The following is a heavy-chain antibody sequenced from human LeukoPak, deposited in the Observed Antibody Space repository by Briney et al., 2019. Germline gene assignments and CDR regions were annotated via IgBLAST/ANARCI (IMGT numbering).Heavy chain of an antibody. CDR2: IWYDGSNK. CDR1: GFTFSSYG. J-gene: IGHJ3*02. CDR3: AKDTGRITITVPKDAFDI. D-gene: IGHD1-20*01. Sequence: PGRSLRLSCAASGFTFSSYGMHWVRQAPGKGLEWVAVIWYDGSNKYYADSVKGRFTISRDNSKNTLYLQMNSLRAEDTAVYYCAKDTGRITITVPKDAFDIWGQGTMVTVSS. V-gene: IGHV3-33*06.